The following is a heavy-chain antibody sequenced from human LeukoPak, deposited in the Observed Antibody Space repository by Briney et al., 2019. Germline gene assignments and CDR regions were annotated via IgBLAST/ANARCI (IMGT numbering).Heavy chain of an antibody. J-gene: IGHJ4*02. CDR1: GFTFSSYS. CDR3: ARDKSGYEGEYYFDY. V-gene: IGHV3-21*01. Sequence: PGGSLRLSCAASGFTFSSYSMNWVRQAPGKGLEWVSSISSSSSYIYYADSVKGRFTISRDNAKNSLYLQMNSLRAEDTAVYYCARDKSGYEGEYYFDYWGQGTLVTVSS. D-gene: IGHD5-12*01. CDR2: ISSSSSYI.